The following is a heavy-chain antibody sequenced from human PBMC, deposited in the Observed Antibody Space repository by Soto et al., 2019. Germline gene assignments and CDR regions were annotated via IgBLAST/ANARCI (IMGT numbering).Heavy chain of an antibody. CDR3: ARHRSHPTVTPPRNGFDP. V-gene: IGHV1-2*02. CDR1: GYTFTGYY. Sequence: QVQLVQSGAEVKKPGASVKVSCKASGYTFTGYYMHWVRQAPGQGLEWMGWINPNSGGTNYAQKFQGRVTMTRDTSISTAYMELSRLRSDDTAVYYCARHRSHPTVTPPRNGFDPWGQGTLVTVSS. J-gene: IGHJ5*02. CDR2: INPNSGGT. D-gene: IGHD4-17*01.